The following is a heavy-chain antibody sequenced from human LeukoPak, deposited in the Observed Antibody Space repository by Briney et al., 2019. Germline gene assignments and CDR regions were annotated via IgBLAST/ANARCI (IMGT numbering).Heavy chain of an antibody. Sequence: PGGSLRLYCAASGFTFSSYAMSGVRQAPGKGREGVSAISGSGGSTYYPDPATGRFTISRDNSKNTLYLQMNSLRAEDTAVYYCAKDTRTMIVVVTPNDAFDIWGQGTMVTVSS. CDR2: ISGSGGST. CDR3: AKDTRTMIVVVTPNDAFDI. D-gene: IGHD3-22*01. V-gene: IGHV3-23*01. CDR1: GFTFSSYA. J-gene: IGHJ3*02.